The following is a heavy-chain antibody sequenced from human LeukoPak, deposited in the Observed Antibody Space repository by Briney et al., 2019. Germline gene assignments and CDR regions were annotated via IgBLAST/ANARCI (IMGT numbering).Heavy chain of an antibody. CDR2: IRYDGSNK. J-gene: IGHJ4*02. CDR1: GFTFSSYG. CDR3: AKDLRYATDY. V-gene: IGHV3-30*02. D-gene: IGHD5-12*01. Sequence: GGSLRLSCAASGFTFSSYGMHWVRQAPGKGLEWVAFIRYDGSNKYYADSVKGRFTISRDNSKNTLYLQMNNLRTEDPAVYSCAKDLRYATDYWGQGTLVTVSS.